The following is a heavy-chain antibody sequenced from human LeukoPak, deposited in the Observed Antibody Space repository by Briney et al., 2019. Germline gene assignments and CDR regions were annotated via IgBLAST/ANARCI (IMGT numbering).Heavy chain of an antibody. Sequence: GGSLRLSCAASGFTFSSYGMHWVRQAPGKGLEWVAVISYDGSNKYYADSVKGRFTISRDNSKNTLYLQMNSLRAEDTAVYYCARGQDIVVVVAATERGYGMDVWGKGTTVTVSS. V-gene: IGHV3-30*03. CDR3: ARGQDIVVVVAATERGYGMDV. J-gene: IGHJ6*04. D-gene: IGHD2-15*01. CDR1: GFTFSSYG. CDR2: ISYDGSNK.